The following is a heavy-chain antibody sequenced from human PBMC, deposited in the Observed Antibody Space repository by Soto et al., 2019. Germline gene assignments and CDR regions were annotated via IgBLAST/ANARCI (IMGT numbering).Heavy chain of an antibody. Sequence: PSETLSLTCTVSGGSISSSSYYWGWIRQPPGKGLEWIGSIYYSGSTYYNPSLKSRVTISVDTSKNQFSLKLSSVTAADTAVYYCAGNFGVVYYYYGMDVWGQGPRSP. D-gene: IGHD3-3*01. V-gene: IGHV4-39*01. CDR1: GGSISSSSYY. CDR2: IYYSGST. CDR3: AGNFGVVYYYYGMDV. J-gene: IGHJ6*02.